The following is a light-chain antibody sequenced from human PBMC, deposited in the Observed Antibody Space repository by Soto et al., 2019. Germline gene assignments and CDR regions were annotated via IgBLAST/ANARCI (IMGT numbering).Light chain of an antibody. Sequence: DIPMTQSPSTLSASVGDRVTITCRASQSISSWLAWYQQKPGKAPKLLIYDASSLESGVPSRFSGSGSWTEFTLTISSLQPDDFATYYCQQYNSYGTFGQGTKVEIK. CDR1: QSISSW. CDR3: QQYNSYGT. J-gene: IGKJ1*01. CDR2: DAS. V-gene: IGKV1-5*01.